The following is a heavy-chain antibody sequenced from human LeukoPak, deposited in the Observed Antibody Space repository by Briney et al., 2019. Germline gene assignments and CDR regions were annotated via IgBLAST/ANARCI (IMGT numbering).Heavy chain of an antibody. CDR1: GGSISSYY. J-gene: IGHJ4*02. D-gene: IGHD6-13*01. CDR2: IYYSGST. Sequence: SETLSLTCTVSGGSISSYYRSWIRQPPGKGLEWIGHIYYSGSTNYNPSLKSRVTISVDTSKNQFSLKLSSVTAADTAVYYCARDGYSSSWQAFDYWGQGTLVTVSS. CDR3: ARDGYSSSWQAFDY. V-gene: IGHV4-59*01.